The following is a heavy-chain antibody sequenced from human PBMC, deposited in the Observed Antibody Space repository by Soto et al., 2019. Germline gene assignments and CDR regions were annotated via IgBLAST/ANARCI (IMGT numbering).Heavy chain of an antibody. CDR3: VKATSSGWYDDGFDI. D-gene: IGHD6-19*01. Sequence: WGSLTLSCSASGVTVSSYAMHWVRKPPAKGLEYVSAISSNGGSTYYADSVKGRLTISRDNFKNTLYLQMSSLRAEDTAVYYCVKATSSGWYDDGFDIWGQGTMVTVSS. CDR1: GVTVSSYA. V-gene: IGHV3-64D*06. CDR2: ISSNGGST. J-gene: IGHJ3*02.